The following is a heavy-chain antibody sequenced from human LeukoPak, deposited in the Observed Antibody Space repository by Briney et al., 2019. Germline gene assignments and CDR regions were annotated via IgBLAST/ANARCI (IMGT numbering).Heavy chain of an antibody. Sequence: GGSLRLSCAASGFTFSSYWMSWVRQAPGKGLEWVANIKQDGSEKYYVDSVKGRFTISRDNAKNSLYLQMNSLRAEDTAVYYCARGAGYCSSTSCLGDRFDPWGQGTLVTVSS. CDR1: GFTFSSYW. CDR2: IKQDGSEK. CDR3: ARGAGYCSSTSCLGDRFDP. V-gene: IGHV3-7*01. J-gene: IGHJ5*02. D-gene: IGHD2-2*01.